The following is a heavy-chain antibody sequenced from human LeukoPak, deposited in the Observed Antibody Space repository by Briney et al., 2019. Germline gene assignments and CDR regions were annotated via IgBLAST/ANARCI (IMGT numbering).Heavy chain of an antibody. CDR3: ARTTSMTASGYDY. CDR1: GYTFTNYH. Sequence: ASVKVSCKASGYTFTNYHINWVRQASGQGLEWMTWMNPDTGDKGYARKFQDRVTITTDTSISTAYMELSSLSSEDTAVYFCARTTSMTASGYDYWGQGTLVSVSS. CDR2: MNPDTGDK. J-gene: IGHJ4*02. V-gene: IGHV1-8*03. D-gene: IGHD2-21*02.